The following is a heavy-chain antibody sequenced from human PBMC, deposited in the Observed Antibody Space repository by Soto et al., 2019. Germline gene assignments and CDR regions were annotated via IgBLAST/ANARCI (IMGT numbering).Heavy chain of an antibody. CDR3: ARQWSTYYDFRSDPYY. CDR1: GFTFSSYG. Sequence: PGGSLRLSCAASGFTFSSYGMHWVRQAPGKGLEWVAVIWYDGSNKYYADSVKGRFTISRDNSKNTLYLQMNSLRAEDTAVYYCARQWSTYYDFRSDPYYWGQGTLVPVSS. V-gene: IGHV3-33*01. J-gene: IGHJ4*02. CDR2: IWYDGSNK. D-gene: IGHD3-3*01.